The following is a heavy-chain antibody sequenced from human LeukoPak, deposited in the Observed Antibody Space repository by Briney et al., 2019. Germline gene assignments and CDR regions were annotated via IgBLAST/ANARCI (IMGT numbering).Heavy chain of an antibody. J-gene: IGHJ4*02. CDR1: GGPVSSCRYY. CDR2: IYYSGST. Sequence: SSETLALICSVSGGPVSSCRYYWTRIRQPPGTGLEWIGYIYYSGSTSYSPSLKSRVTISVDTSKNQFSLKMSSVTAADTAVYYCAREGDSSSWLDFDSWGQGTLVTVSS. CDR3: AREGDSSSWLDFDS. D-gene: IGHD6-13*01. V-gene: IGHV4-61*01.